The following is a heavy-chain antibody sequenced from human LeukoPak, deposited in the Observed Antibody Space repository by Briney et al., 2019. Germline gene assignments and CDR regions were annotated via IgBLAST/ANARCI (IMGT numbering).Heavy chain of an antibody. CDR3: ARDNSVRDEAWWFYP. CDR1: GYTFTGYY. CDR2: INPNSGGT. J-gene: IGHJ5*02. D-gene: IGHD5-24*01. Sequence: GASVKVSCKASGYTFTGYYIHWVRPAPGQGLEWMGWINPNSGGTNYAQKFQGRVTLTRDMSTSTDYLELSSLRSEDTAVYYCARDNSVRDEAWWFYPWGQGTLVTISS. V-gene: IGHV1-2*02.